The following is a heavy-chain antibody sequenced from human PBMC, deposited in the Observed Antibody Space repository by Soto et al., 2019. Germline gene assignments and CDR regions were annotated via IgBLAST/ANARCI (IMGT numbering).Heavy chain of an antibody. CDR3: ARLGFLEWFPNWFDP. CDR1: GGSISSGDYY. J-gene: IGHJ5*02. CDR2: IYYSGST. Sequence: ASETLSLTCTVSGGSISSGDYYWSWIRQPPGKGLEWIGYIYYSGSTYYNPSLKSRVTISVDTSKNQFSLKLSSVTAADTAVYYCARLGFLEWFPNWFDPWGQGTLVTVSS. D-gene: IGHD3-3*01. V-gene: IGHV4-30-4*01.